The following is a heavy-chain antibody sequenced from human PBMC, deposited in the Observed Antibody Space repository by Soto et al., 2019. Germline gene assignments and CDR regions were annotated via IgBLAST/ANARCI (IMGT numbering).Heavy chain of an antibody. V-gene: IGHV3-21*01. CDR3: ASGPNFSGMDV. CDR1: GFTFSSYS. CDR2: ISSSSSYI. D-gene: IGHD1-7*01. Sequence: EVQLVESGGGLVNPGGSLRLSCAASGFTFSSYSMNWVRQAPGKGLEWVSSISSSSSYIYYADSVKGRFTISRDNAKNSLYLQMNSLRAEDTAVYYCASGPNFSGMDVWGQGTTVTVSS. J-gene: IGHJ6*02.